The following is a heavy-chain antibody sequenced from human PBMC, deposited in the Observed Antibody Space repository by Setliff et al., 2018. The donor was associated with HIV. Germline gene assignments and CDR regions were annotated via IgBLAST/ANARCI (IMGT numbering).Heavy chain of an antibody. CDR1: GYTFTRYD. D-gene: IGHD2-2*01. Sequence: ASVKVSCKASGYTFTRYDINWVRQATGQGPEWMGWMNPNSANTGYAQKFQGRVTMTTDTSTNTVYMELRSLTSDDTAVYYCARPAATWDFDYWGQGTLVTVSS. CDR2: MNPNSANT. V-gene: IGHV1-8*01. J-gene: IGHJ4*02. CDR3: ARPAATWDFDY.